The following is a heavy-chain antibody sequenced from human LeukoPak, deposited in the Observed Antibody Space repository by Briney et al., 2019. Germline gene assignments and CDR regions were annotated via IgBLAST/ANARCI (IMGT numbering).Heavy chain of an antibody. CDR2: IYYSGST. V-gene: IGHV4-39*01. CDR1: GGSISSSSYY. CDR3: ARHTSAYYDFWSGYSFDP. D-gene: IGHD3-3*01. Sequence: TSSETLSLTCTVSGGSISSSSYYWGWIRQPPGKGLEWIGSIYYSGSTYYNPSLKSRVTISVDTSKNQFSLRLSSVTAADTAVYYCARHTSAYYDFWSGYSFDPWGQGTLVTVSS. J-gene: IGHJ5*02.